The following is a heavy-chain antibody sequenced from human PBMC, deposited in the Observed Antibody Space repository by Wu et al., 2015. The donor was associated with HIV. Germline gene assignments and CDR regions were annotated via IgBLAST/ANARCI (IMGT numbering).Heavy chain of an antibody. CDR3: ASSITVEMAFDI. J-gene: IGHJ3*02. D-gene: IGHD3-3*01. CDR1: GYTFKTYG. Sequence: QVQLEQSGGEVKNVGASIKVSCKASGYTFKTYGISWVRQAPGQGLEWMGIINPSGGSTSYAQKFQGRVTMTRDTSTSTVYMELSSLRSEDTAVYYCASSITVEMAFDIWGQGTMVTVSS. CDR2: INPSGGST. V-gene: IGHV1-46*02.